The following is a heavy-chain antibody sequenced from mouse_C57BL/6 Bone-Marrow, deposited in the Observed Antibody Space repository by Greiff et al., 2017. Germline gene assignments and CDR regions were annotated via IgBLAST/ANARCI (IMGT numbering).Heavy chain of an antibody. V-gene: IGHV1-82*01. CDR3: ERMGRDY. Sequence: VKLMESGPELVKPGASVKISCKASGYAFSSSWMHWVKQRPGKGLEWIGRIYPGDGDTNYNGKFKGKATLTADKSSSTAYMQLSSLTSEDSAVXFCERMGRDYWGQGTSLTVSS. D-gene: IGHD4-1*01. CDR2: IYPGDGDT. J-gene: IGHJ2*02. CDR1: GYAFSSSW.